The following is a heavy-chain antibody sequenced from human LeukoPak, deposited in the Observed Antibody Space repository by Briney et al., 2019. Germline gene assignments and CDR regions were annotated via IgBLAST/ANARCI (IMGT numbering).Heavy chain of an antibody. CDR3: AKDLSTLTAVAGTGDY. V-gene: IGHV3-30*18. D-gene: IGHD6-19*01. Sequence: GGSLRLSCAASGFAFSSYGMHWVRQAPGKGLEWVAVISYDGSNKYYADSVKGRFTISRDNSKNTLYLQMNSLRAEDTAVYYCAKDLSTLTAVAGTGDYWGQGTLVTVSS. J-gene: IGHJ4*02. CDR2: ISYDGSNK. CDR1: GFAFSSYG.